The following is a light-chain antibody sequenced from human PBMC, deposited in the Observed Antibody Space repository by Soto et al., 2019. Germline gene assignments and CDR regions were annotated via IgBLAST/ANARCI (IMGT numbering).Light chain of an antibody. CDR1: SSDVGGYNY. J-gene: IGLJ3*02. CDR3: TSFARGSTLV. V-gene: IGLV2-14*01. CDR2: GVS. Sequence: QSALTQPASVSGSPGQSITISCTGTSSDVGGYNYVSWYQQHPGKAPKLMIYGVSNRPSGISNRFSGSKSGNTASLTISGLQAEDEADYYCTSFARGSTLVFGGGTKVTVL.